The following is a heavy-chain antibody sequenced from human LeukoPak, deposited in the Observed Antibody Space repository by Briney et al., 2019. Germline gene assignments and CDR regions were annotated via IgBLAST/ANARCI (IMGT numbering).Heavy chain of an antibody. Sequence: GGSLRLSCAASGFTFSSYAMHWVRQAPGKGLEWVAVISYDGSNKYYADSVKGRFTISRDNSKNTLYLQMNSLRAEDTAVYYCARLVRYYDSSGPDYCGQGTLVTVSS. CDR2: ISYDGSNK. CDR1: GFTFSSYA. CDR3: ARLVRYYDSSGPDY. D-gene: IGHD3-22*01. V-gene: IGHV3-30*04. J-gene: IGHJ4*01.